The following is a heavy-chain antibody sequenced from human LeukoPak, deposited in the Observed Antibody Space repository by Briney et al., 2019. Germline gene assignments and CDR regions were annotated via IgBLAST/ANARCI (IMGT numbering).Heavy chain of an antibody. Sequence: GGSLRLSCAASGFTFSSYGMHWVRQAPGKGLEWVAVILNDGSQEKYADSVKGRFTISRDNSKNTLFLQMNSLRAEDTAVYYCARDDALGDNALDIWGQGTMVTVTS. J-gene: IGHJ3*02. CDR2: ILNDGSQE. D-gene: IGHD3-16*01. CDR3: ARDDALGDNALDI. V-gene: IGHV3-33*01. CDR1: GFTFSSYG.